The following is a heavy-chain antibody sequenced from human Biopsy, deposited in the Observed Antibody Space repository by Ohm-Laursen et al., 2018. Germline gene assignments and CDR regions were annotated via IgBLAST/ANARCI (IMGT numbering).Heavy chain of an antibody. CDR1: GDSLSSGPDN. CDR3: ARGRRTSGWPYFAN. J-gene: IGHJ4*02. CDR2: IYSGRNT. V-gene: IGHV4-61*01. D-gene: IGHD6-19*01. Sequence: SETLSLTCIVSGDSLSSGPDNWSWIRQPPGQGLEYIGFIYSGRNTNYNPSLQNRVTMSVDTSKNQFSLKLSSVIAADTAVYYCARGRRTSGWPYFANWGQGTLVIVPS.